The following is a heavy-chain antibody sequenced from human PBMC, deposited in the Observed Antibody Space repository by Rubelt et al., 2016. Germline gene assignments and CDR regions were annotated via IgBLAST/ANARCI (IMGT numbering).Heavy chain of an antibody. D-gene: IGHD6-19*01. CDR3: ASNAVAGTRYYGMDV. Sequence: QVQLQESGPGLVKPSETLSLTCTVSGGSVSSGSYYWSWIRQPPGKGLEWIGYIYYSGSTNYNPSLKSRCTISVDTSKNQFPLNLSSVTAADTALYYCASNAVAGTRYYGMDVWGQGTTVTVSS. J-gene: IGHJ6*02. V-gene: IGHV4-61*01. CDR2: IYYSGST. CDR1: GGSVSSGSYY.